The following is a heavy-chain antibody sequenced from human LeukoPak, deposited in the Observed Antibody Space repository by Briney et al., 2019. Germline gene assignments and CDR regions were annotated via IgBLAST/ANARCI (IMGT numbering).Heavy chain of an antibody. D-gene: IGHD6-19*01. Sequence: PGGSLRLSCAASGFTFSDYYMSWIRQAPGKGLEWVSFISSSGASIYYADSLKGRFTISRDNPKNSLYLQMNSLRAEDTAVYYCARDFPIAVAGSFDYWGQGTLVTVSS. J-gene: IGHJ4*02. V-gene: IGHV3-11*01. CDR2: ISSSGASI. CDR1: GFTFSDYY. CDR3: ARDFPIAVAGSFDY.